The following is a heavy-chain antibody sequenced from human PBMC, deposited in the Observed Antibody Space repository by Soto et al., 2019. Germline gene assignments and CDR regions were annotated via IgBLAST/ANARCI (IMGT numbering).Heavy chain of an antibody. V-gene: IGHV1-3*01. CDR1: GYTYSNYA. J-gene: IGHJ6*03. Sequence: ASVKVSCQTSGYTYSNYAIHWVRQATGQRLEWMGWINAGNGNTKYSQKFQGRVTITRDTSASTAYMELSSLRSEDTAVYYCARDPVNCSGGSCYVLDYYMDVWGKGTTVTVSS. CDR3: ARDPVNCSGGSCYVLDYYMDV. D-gene: IGHD2-15*01. CDR2: INAGNGNT.